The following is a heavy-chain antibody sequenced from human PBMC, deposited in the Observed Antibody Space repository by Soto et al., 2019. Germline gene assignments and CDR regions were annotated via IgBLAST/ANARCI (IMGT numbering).Heavy chain of an antibody. D-gene: IGHD3-10*01. Sequence: GGSLRLSCAASGFTFSDYYMSWIRQAPGKGLEWVSYISSSGSTIYYADSVKGRFTISRDNAKNSLYLQMNSLRAEDTAVYYCARDYKNGYPPLDAFDIWGQGTMVTVSS. J-gene: IGHJ3*02. CDR3: ARDYKNGYPPLDAFDI. V-gene: IGHV3-11*01. CDR2: ISSSGSTI. CDR1: GFTFSDYY.